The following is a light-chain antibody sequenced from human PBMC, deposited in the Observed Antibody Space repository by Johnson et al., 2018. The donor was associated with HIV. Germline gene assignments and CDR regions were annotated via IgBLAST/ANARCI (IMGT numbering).Light chain of an antibody. Sequence: QSVLTQPPSVSAAPGQKVTISCSGTSSNIGNNYISWYQQLPGTAPKLLIYENNKRPSGLPDRFSGSKSGTSATLGITGLQTGDEADYYCGTWDSSLSAGIFGPGTKVTVL. CDR3: GTWDSSLSAGI. CDR1: SSNIGNNY. V-gene: IGLV1-51*02. J-gene: IGLJ1*01. CDR2: ENN.